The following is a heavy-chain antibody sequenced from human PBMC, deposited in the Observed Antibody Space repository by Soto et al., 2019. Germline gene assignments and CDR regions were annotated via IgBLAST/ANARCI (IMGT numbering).Heavy chain of an antibody. CDR3: AREIRSGYYKYRDLGL. D-gene: IGHD3-3*01. CDR2: INPNSGGT. Sequence: SVKVSSKACRYTFTSYYINWLRQAPGQGLEWMGWINPNSGGTKYAQKFQAWVTMTADTSISTAYVELSRLRSDHTAVYYCAREIRSGYYKYRDLGLWGRGTLVTGSS. CDR1: RYTFTSYY. J-gene: IGHJ2*01. V-gene: IGHV1-2*04.